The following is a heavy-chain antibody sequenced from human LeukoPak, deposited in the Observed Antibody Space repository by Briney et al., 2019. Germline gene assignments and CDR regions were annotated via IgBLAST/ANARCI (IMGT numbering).Heavy chain of an antibody. CDR1: GYSISSGYY. CDR2: IFYSGST. Sequence: SETLSLTCTVSGYSISSGYYWGWVRQPPGKALAWIGNIFYSGSTYYSPSLKSRVTISLDTSRNQFSLKLNSVTAADTAVYYCAKSNGYGLIDIWGQGTMVTVSS. CDR3: AKSNGYGLIDI. D-gene: IGHD3-22*01. V-gene: IGHV4-38-2*02. J-gene: IGHJ3*02.